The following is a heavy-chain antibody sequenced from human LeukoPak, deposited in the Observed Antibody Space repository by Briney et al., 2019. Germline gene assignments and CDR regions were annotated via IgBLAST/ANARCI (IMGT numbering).Heavy chain of an antibody. D-gene: IGHD6-13*01. Sequence: QPGGSLRLSCTVSGFTVSSNSMSWVRQAPGKGLEWVSFIYSGGNTHYSDSVKGRFTISRDNSKNTLYLQMNSLRVEDTAVYYCARESASSSYDGDAFDIWGQGTMVTVSS. CDR1: GFTVSSNS. CDR2: IYSGGNT. J-gene: IGHJ3*02. CDR3: ARESASSSYDGDAFDI. V-gene: IGHV3-53*01.